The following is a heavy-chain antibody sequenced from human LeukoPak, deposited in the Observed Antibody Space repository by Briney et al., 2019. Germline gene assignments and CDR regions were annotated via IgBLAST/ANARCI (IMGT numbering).Heavy chain of an antibody. Sequence: GGSLRLSCAASGFTFNTYEMNWVRQAPGKGLDWVSYITSSGSTIYYADYVKGRFTISRDNGKNSLYLQMNSLRAEDTAVYYCARGGWNYVFNYWGQGTLVTVSS. CDR1: GFTFNTYE. V-gene: IGHV3-48*03. CDR2: ITSSGSTI. CDR3: ARGGWNYVFNY. J-gene: IGHJ4*02. D-gene: IGHD1-7*01.